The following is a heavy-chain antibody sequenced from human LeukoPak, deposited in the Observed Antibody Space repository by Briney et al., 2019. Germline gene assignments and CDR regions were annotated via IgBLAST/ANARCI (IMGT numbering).Heavy chain of an antibody. V-gene: IGHV4-34*01. J-gene: IGHJ3*02. Sequence: SETLSLTCAVYGGSFSGYYWSWIRQPPGKGLEWIGEINHSGSTNYNPSLKSRVTISVDTSKNQFSLKLSSVTAADTAVYYCARAVGYCSSTSCYAPQHDAFDIWGQGTMVTVSS. CDR1: GGSFSGYY. CDR2: INHSGST. CDR3: ARAVGYCSSTSCYAPQHDAFDI. D-gene: IGHD2-2*01.